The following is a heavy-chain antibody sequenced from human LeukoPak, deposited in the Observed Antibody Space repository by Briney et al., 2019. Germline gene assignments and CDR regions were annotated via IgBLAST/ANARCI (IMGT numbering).Heavy chain of an antibody. J-gene: IGHJ6*03. V-gene: IGHV3-30-3*02. Sequence: GGSLRLSCEASAFTFDRFAMHWLRQAPAKGREWVAFISDDGAKKYYADSVKGRFTISRDNSKETLYLQMNSLRPDDTGLYICAKDWKDSPSPCYMDVWGRGATVIVSS. D-gene: IGHD1-1*01. CDR1: AFTFDRFA. CDR2: ISDDGAKK. CDR3: AKDWKDSPSPCYMDV.